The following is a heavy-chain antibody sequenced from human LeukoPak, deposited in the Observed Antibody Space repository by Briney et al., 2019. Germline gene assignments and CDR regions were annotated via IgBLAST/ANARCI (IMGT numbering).Heavy chain of an antibody. V-gene: IGHV4-59*01. J-gene: IGHJ5*02. CDR3: ARDNSVRDEAWWFNP. CDR1: GGSISSYY. Sequence: SETLSLTCTVSGGSISSYYWSWIRQPPGKGLEWIGYIYYSGSTNYNPSLKSRVTISVDTSKNQFSLKLSSVTADDTAVYYCARDNSVRDEAWWFNPWGQGTLVTVSS. D-gene: IGHD5-24*01. CDR2: IYYSGST.